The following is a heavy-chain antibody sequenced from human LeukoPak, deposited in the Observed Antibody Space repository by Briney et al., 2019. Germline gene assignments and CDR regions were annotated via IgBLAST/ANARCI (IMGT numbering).Heavy chain of an antibody. J-gene: IGHJ2*01. D-gene: IGHD5-18*01. CDR2: IGTAGDT. Sequence: GGSLRLSCAASGFTFSSYDMHGVRQATGKGLEWVSAIGTAGDTYYPGSVKGRFTISRENAKNSLYLQMNSLRAGDTAVYYCARAGYGYLYFDLWGRGTLVTVSS. V-gene: IGHV3-13*01. CDR1: GFTFSSYD. CDR3: ARAGYGYLYFDL.